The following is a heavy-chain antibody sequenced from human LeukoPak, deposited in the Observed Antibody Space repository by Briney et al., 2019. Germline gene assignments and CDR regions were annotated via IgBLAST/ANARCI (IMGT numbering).Heavy chain of an antibody. CDR2: IYYSGST. CDR3: ARTPSYYGGNSLDY. V-gene: IGHV4-59*01. J-gene: IGHJ4*02. Sequence: SETLSLTCAVSGGSISSYYWSWIRQPPGKGLEWIGYIYYSGSTNYNPSLKSRVTISVDTSKNQFSLKLSSVTAADTAVYYCARTPSYYGGNSLDYWGQGTLVTVSS. CDR1: GGSISSYY. D-gene: IGHD4-23*01.